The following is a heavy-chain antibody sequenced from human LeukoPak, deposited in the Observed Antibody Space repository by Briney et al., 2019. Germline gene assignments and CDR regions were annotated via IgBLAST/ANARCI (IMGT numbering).Heavy chain of an antibody. Sequence: GGSLRLSCAASGFTFSDYYMSWIRQAPGKGLEWVSYISSSGSTIYYADSVKGRFTISRDNAKNSLYLQMNSLGAEDTAVYYCARYSYYDFWSGYLYYFDYWGQGTLVTVSS. CDR3: ARYSYYDFWSGYLYYFDY. D-gene: IGHD3-3*01. V-gene: IGHV3-11*04. J-gene: IGHJ4*02. CDR1: GFTFSDYY. CDR2: ISSSGSTI.